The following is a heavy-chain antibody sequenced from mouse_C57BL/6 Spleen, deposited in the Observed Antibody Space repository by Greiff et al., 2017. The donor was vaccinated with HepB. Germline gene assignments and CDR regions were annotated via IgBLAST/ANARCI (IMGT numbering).Heavy chain of an antibody. CDR3: ARGLRQGFAY. J-gene: IGHJ3*01. Sequence: QVQLKQPGAELVRPGTSVKLSCKASGYTFTSYWMHWVKQRPGQGLEWIGVIDPSDSYTNYNQKFKGKATLTVDTSSSTAYMQLSSLTSEDSAVYYCARGLRQGFAYWGQGTLVTVSA. V-gene: IGHV1-59*01. CDR1: GYTFTSYW. D-gene: IGHD2-4*01. CDR2: IDPSDSYT.